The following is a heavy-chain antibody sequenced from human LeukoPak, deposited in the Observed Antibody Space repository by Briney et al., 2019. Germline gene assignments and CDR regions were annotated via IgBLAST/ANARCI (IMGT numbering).Heavy chain of an antibody. CDR1: GFTFSNYW. V-gene: IGHV3-7*01. J-gene: IGHJ4*02. Sequence: PGGSLRLSCAASGFTFSNYWMSWVRQAPGKGLEWVANIKEDGSEKAYVNSVKGRFTISRDSTENSLYLQMSSLRAEDTAVYYCARHPHFDYWGQGTLVTVSS. CDR3: ARHPHFDY. CDR2: IKEDGSEK.